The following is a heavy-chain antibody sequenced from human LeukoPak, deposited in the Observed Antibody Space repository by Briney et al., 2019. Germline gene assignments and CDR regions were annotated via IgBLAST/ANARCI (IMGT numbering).Heavy chain of an antibody. CDR3: ARDRGGIVVVPAYYFDY. J-gene: IGHJ4*02. D-gene: IGHD2-2*01. Sequence: ASVKVSCKASGYTFTGYYMHWVRQAPGQGLEWMGWINPNSGGTNYAQKFQGRVTMTRDTSISTAYMELSRLRSDDTAVYYCARDRGGIVVVPAYYFDYWGQGTLVTVSS. V-gene: IGHV1-2*02. CDR2: INPNSGGT. CDR1: GYTFTGYY.